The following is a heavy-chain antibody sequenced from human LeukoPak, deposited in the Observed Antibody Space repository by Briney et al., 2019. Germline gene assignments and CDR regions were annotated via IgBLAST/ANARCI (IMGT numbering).Heavy chain of an antibody. D-gene: IGHD2-15*01. Sequence: PGGSLRLSCAASGFTFSSYAMHWVRQAPGKGLEWVSYISSSGSTIYYADSVKGRFTISRDNAKNSLYLQMNSLRAEDTAVYYCASSTPLRGTRDWGQGTLVTVSS. CDR1: GFTFSSYA. CDR3: ASSTPLRGTRD. J-gene: IGHJ4*02. CDR2: ISSSGSTI. V-gene: IGHV3-48*04.